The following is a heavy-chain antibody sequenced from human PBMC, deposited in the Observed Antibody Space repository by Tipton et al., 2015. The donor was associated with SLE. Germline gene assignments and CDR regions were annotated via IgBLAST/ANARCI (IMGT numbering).Heavy chain of an antibody. CDR2: IYYSGST. V-gene: IGHV4-59*01. D-gene: IGHD1-26*01. CDR1: GGSISSYY. Sequence: TLSLTCTVSGGSISSYYWSWIRQPPGKGLEWIGYIYYSGSTYYNPSLKSRVTISVDTSKNQFSLKLSSVTAADTAVYYCARDQWEVDAFDIWGQGTMVTVSS. CDR3: ARDQWEVDAFDI. J-gene: IGHJ3*02.